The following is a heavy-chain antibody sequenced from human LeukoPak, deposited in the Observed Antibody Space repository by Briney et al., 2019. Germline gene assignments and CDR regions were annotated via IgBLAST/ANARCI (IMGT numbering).Heavy chain of an antibody. CDR2: IWYDGSNK. CDR3: ARAHITIFGADY. Sequence: GGSLRLSCAASGFTFSSYGMHWVRQAPGKGLEWVAVIWYDGSNKYYADSVKGRFTISRDNSKNTLYLQMNSLRAEDTAVYYCARAHITIFGADYWGQGTLVTVSS. CDR1: GFTFSSYG. V-gene: IGHV3-33*01. J-gene: IGHJ4*02. D-gene: IGHD3-3*01.